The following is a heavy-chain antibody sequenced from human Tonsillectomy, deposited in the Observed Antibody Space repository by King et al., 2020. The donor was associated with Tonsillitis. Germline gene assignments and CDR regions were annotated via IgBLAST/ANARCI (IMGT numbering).Heavy chain of an antibody. J-gene: IGHJ4*02. Sequence: VQLVESGGGLVKPGRSLRLSCTTSGFTFGYYAMSWFRQAPGKGLEWVGFIRNTAYGGTTVYAASVKGRFTISRDDSKAIAYLQMDSLQAEDTAGYYCTRGRERWELLFDYWGQGTLVTVSS. CDR3: TRGRERWELLFDY. D-gene: IGHD1-26*01. CDR2: IRNTAYGGTT. CDR1: GFTFGYYA. V-gene: IGHV3-49*05.